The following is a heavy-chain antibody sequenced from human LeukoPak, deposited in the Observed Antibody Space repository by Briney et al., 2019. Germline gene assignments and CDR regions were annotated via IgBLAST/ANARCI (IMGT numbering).Heavy chain of an antibody. J-gene: IGHJ5*01. CDR2: IYYSGST. CDR3: VKKVAGVAWFDS. D-gene: IGHD7-27*01. CDR1: AYSISSSSW. V-gene: IGHV4-28*01. Sequence: PSETLSLTCAVSAYSISSSSWWAWIRQPPGKGLEWIGYIYYSGSTYYNPSLKSRVTMSVDTSKNQFSLKLSSVTAVDTAVYYCVKKVAGVAWFDSWGQGTLVTVSS.